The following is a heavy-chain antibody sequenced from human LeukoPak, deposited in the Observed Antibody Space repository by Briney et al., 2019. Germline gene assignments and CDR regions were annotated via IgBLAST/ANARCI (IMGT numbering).Heavy chain of an antibody. J-gene: IGHJ4*02. CDR3: ARDGPDSSWYESYYCDY. CDR1: GYTFTGYY. V-gene: IGHV1-2*02. CDR2: INPNSGGT. D-gene: IGHD6-13*01. Sequence: GASVKVSCKASGYTFTGYYMHWVRQAPGQGLEWMGWINPNSGGTNYAQKFQGRVTMTRDTSISTAYMELSRLTSDDTAVYYCARDGPDSSWYESYYCDYWGQGTLVTVSS.